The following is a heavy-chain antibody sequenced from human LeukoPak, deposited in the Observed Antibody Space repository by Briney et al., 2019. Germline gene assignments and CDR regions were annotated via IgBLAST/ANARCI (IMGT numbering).Heavy chain of an antibody. CDR3: ARGLGMVGYPY. V-gene: IGHV1-2*02. Sequence: ASVKVSCKASGYTLTDYYLHWVRQAPGQGLKWMGWINPNSGATHYAQSFQARVTMTRDTSIASSYMELTGLESDDTAVYYCARGLGMVGYPYWGQGTLVTVSS. D-gene: IGHD3-3*01. CDR2: INPNSGAT. CDR1: GYTLTDYY. J-gene: IGHJ4*02.